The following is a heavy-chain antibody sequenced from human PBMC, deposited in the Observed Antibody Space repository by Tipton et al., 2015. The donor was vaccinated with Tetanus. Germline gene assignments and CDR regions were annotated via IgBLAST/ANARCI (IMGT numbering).Heavy chain of an antibody. CDR2: ISSSGSTI. CDR1: GFTFSSYS. V-gene: IGHV3-11*01. CDR3: ARLQEWYYDSSGYSMGY. Sequence: SLRLSCAASGFTFSSYSMSWIRQAPGKGLEWVSYISSSGSTIYYADSVKGRFTISRDNAKNSLYLQMNSLRAEDTAVYYCARLQEWYYDSSGYSMGYWGQGTLVTVSS. D-gene: IGHD3-22*01. J-gene: IGHJ4*02.